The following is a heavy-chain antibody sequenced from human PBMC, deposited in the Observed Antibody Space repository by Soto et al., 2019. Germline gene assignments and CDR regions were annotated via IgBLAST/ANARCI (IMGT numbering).Heavy chain of an antibody. J-gene: IGHJ6*02. Sequence: QVQLLESGGGLVKPGGSLRLSCAASGFIFRDFYMSWIRQVPGKGLEWLSKISSSSSSTDYADSVKGRFTISRDNAKNSLYLQMSSLRAEDTAVYYCARVRGGGSIFGGHYGMDVWGQGTTVTVSS. CDR1: GFIFRDFY. D-gene: IGHD3-3*01. V-gene: IGHV3-11*06. CDR3: ARVRGGGSIFGGHYGMDV. CDR2: ISSSSSST.